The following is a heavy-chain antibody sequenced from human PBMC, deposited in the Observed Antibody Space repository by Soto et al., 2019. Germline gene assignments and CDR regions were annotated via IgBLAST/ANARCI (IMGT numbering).Heavy chain of an antibody. CDR2: IDWDNDK. D-gene: IGHD2-21*01. J-gene: IGHJ4*02. CDR3: ARISSYSYFDY. Sequence: SGPTLVNPTQTLTLTCTFSGFSLSTRAVCVSWIRQPPGKALEWLARIDWDNDKYYSASLKTRLTISKDTSKNQVVLTLTNMVPVDTATYYCARISSYSYFDYWGQGALVTVSS. V-gene: IGHV2-70*11. CDR1: GFSLSTRAVC.